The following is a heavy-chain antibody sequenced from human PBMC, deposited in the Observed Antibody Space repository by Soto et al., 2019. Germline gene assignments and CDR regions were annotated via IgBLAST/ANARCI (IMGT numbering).Heavy chain of an antibody. CDR2: ISYDGSNK. V-gene: IGHV3-30*18. CDR3: AKDLVGSNADYYDY. D-gene: IGHD2-15*01. J-gene: IGHJ4*02. Sequence: GGSLRLSCAASGFTFSSYGMHWVRQAPGKGLEWVAVISYDGSNKYYADSVKGRFTISRDNSKNTLYLQMNSLRAEDTAVYYCAKDLVGSNADYYDYWDQGTLVTVSS. CDR1: GFTFSSYG.